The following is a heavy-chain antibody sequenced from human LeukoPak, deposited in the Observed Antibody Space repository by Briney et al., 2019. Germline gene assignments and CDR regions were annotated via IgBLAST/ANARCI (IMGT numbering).Heavy chain of an antibody. CDR3: AREGLTTVTYFFGYYMDV. V-gene: IGHV3-30*04. CDR2: ISYDGSNK. J-gene: IGHJ6*03. Sequence: GGSLRLSCAASGFTFSSYAMHWVRQAPGKGLERVAVISYDGSNKYYADSVKGRFTISRDNSKNTLYLQMNSLRAEDTAVYYCAREGLTTVTYFFGYYMDVRGKGTTVTVSS. D-gene: IGHD4-11*01. CDR1: GFTFSSYA.